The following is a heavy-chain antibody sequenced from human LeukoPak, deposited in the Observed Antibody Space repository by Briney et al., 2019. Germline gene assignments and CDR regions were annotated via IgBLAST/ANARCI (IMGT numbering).Heavy chain of an antibody. V-gene: IGHV4-59*08. D-gene: IGHD4-17*01. Sequence: SETLSLTCTVSGGSISTYWWSWIRQPPGKGLEWIGYIYYSGSTNYNPSLKSRVTISVDTSKSQFSLKLSSVTAADTAVYYCARGTVTTSMKAFDIWGQGTMVTVSS. CDR3: ARGTVTTSMKAFDI. CDR1: GGSISTYW. CDR2: IYYSGST. J-gene: IGHJ3*02.